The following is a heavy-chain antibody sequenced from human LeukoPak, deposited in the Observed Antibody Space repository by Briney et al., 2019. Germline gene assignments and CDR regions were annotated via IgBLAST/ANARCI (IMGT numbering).Heavy chain of an antibody. D-gene: IGHD3-22*01. CDR2: IRSKAYGGTT. V-gene: IGHV3-49*04. CDR1: GFTFGDYV. J-gene: IGHJ3*02. CDR3: TRRYNYDSSGYYYVRDAFDI. Sequence: GGSLRLSCTASGFTFGDYVMSWVRQAPGKGLEWVGFIRSKAYGGTTKNAACVKGRFTISSDDSRSIAYLQMNSLKTEDTAVYYCTRRYNYDSSGYYYVRDAFDIWGQGTMVTVSS.